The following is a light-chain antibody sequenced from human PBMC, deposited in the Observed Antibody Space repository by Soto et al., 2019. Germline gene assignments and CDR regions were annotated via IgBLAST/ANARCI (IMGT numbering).Light chain of an antibody. CDR3: QQYGSSPLT. CDR1: QSLSNTY. Sequence: EIVLTQSPGTLSLSPGERATLSCRASQSLSNTYLAWYQQKPGQAPRVLIYGASSRATGIPDRFSGSGSGTDFTLTITRLEPEDFAIYYCQQYGSSPLTFGVGTRVEIK. V-gene: IGKV3-20*01. J-gene: IGKJ4*01. CDR2: GAS.